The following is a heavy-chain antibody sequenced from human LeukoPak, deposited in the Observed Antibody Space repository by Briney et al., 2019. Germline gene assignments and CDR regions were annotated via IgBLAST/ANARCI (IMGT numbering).Heavy chain of an antibody. CDR1: GGSFSGYY. CDR2: INHSGST. V-gene: IGHV4-34*01. D-gene: IGHD2-15*01. J-gene: IGHJ4*02. CDR3: ARKLKRYCSGGSCGYYFDH. Sequence: PSETLSLTCAVYGGSFSGYYWSWIRQPPGKGLEWIGEINHSGSTNYNPSPKSRVTISVDTSKNQFSLKLSSVTAADTAVYYCARKLKRYCSGGSCGYYFDHWGQGTLVTVSS.